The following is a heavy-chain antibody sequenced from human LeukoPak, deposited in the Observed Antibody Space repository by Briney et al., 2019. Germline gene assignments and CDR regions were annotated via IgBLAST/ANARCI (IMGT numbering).Heavy chain of an antibody. CDR3: ARDGGYYYDSSGYYPGPFDY. Sequence: SVKVSCKASGGTFSSYAISCVRQAPGQGLEWMGGIIPIFGTANYAQKFQGRVTITADESTSTAYMELSSLRSEDTAVYYCARDGGYYYDSSGYYPGPFDYWGQGTLVTVSS. CDR2: IIPIFGTA. CDR1: GGTFSSYA. D-gene: IGHD3-22*01. J-gene: IGHJ4*02. V-gene: IGHV1-69*01.